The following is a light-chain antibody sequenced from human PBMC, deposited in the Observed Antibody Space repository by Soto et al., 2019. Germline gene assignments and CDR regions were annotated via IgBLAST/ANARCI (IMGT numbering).Light chain of an antibody. CDR3: QQVESFPST. Sequence: IQLTQSPSSLSASVGDRVTITCRASQGISNFLAWYQQKPRKAPNLLIYAASTLQSGVPSRFSGSGSGTDFALTISSLQPEEFSTYFCQQVESFPSTFGGGTKVAIK. CDR2: AAS. J-gene: IGKJ4*01. CDR1: QGISNF. V-gene: IGKV1-9*01.